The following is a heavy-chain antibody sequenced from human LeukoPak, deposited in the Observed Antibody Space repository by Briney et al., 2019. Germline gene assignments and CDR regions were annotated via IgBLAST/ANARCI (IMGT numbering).Heavy chain of an antibody. CDR3: ARDLIGWSLDP. D-gene: IGHD2-2*03. CDR1: GFSLSSFE. Sequence: LPGGSLRLSCAPSGFSLSSFEMNWVRQAPGKGLEWIAYIDNDGWATSYYADSVKGRFTITRDDAKSSLYLQMDSLTVEDTAVYYCARDLIGWSLDPWGQGTLVTVSS. J-gene: IGHJ5*02. V-gene: IGHV3-48*03. CDR2: IDNDGWAT.